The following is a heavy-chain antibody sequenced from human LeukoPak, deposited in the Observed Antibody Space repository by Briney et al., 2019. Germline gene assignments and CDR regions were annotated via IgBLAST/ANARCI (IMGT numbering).Heavy chain of an antibody. D-gene: IGHD3-22*01. CDR3: ARHMTVETGGQDFDY. Sequence: ASVKVSCKASGYTFTSYYMHWVRQAPGQGLEWMGIINPSGGSTSYAQKFQGRVTMTRNTSISTAYMELSSLRSEDTAVYYCARHMTVETGGQDFDYWGQGTLVTVSS. CDR1: GYTFTSYY. V-gene: IGHV1-46*01. CDR2: INPSGGST. J-gene: IGHJ4*02.